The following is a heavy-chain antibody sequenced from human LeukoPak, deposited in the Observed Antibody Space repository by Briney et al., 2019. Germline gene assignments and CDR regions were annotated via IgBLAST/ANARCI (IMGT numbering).Heavy chain of an antibody. J-gene: IGHJ4*02. V-gene: IGHV3-66*04. D-gene: IGHD6-13*01. CDR2: IYSGGST. CDR3: AGRIAAAGKGY. CDR1: GLTVSSNY. Sequence: GGSLRLSCAASGLTVSSNYMSWVRQAPGKGLEWVSVIYSGGSTYYADSVKGRFTISRDNSKNTLYLQMNSLRAEDTAVYYCAGRIAAAGKGYWGQGTLVTVSS.